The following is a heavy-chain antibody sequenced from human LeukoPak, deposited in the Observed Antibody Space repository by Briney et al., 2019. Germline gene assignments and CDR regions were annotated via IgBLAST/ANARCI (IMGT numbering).Heavy chain of an antibody. V-gene: IGHV6-1*01. CDR1: GDSVSSNSAA. Sequence: SQTLSLTCAISGDSVSSNSAAWNWIRQSPSRGLEWLGRTYYRSKWYNDYAVSVKSRITINPDTSKNQFSLQLNSVTPEDTAVYYCARDLKYCGGDCYSLRGEYWHFDLWGRGTLVTVSS. D-gene: IGHD2-21*02. CDR2: TYYRSKWYN. J-gene: IGHJ2*01. CDR3: ARDLKYCGGDCYSLRGEYWHFDL.